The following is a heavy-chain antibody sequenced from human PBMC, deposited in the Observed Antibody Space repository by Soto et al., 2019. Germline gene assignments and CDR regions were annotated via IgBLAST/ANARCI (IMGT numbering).Heavy chain of an antibody. CDR3: ARDRSAPARNWFDP. J-gene: IGHJ5*02. Sequence: GGSLRLSCAASGFTFSSYSMNWVRQAPGKGLEWVSSISSSSSYIYYADSVKGRFTISRDNAKNSLYLQMNSLRAEDTAVYYCARDRSAPARNWFDPWGQGTLVTVSS. CDR1: GFTFSSYS. V-gene: IGHV3-21*01. CDR2: ISSSSSYI.